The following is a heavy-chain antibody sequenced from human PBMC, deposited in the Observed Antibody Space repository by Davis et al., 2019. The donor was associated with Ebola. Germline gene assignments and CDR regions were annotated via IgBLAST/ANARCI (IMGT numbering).Heavy chain of an antibody. D-gene: IGHD2-2*01. J-gene: IGHJ5*02. CDR1: GGSFSGYY. V-gene: IGHV4-34*01. CDR3: ARGVGPYIVVVPAAKWGRWFDP. Sequence: GSLRLSCAVYGGSFSGYYWSWIRQPPGKGPEWIGEINHSGSTNYNPSLKSRVTISVDTSKNQFSLRLSSVTAADTAVYYCARGVGPYIVVVPAAKWGRWFDPWGQGTLVTVSS. CDR2: INHSGST.